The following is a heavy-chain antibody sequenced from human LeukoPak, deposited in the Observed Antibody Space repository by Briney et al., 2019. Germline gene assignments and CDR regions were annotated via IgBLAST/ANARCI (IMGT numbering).Heavy chain of an antibody. CDR3: ARREGSGSYYSNWFDS. Sequence: SETLSLTCAVYGGSFSGYYWSWIRQPPGKGLECIGEINHSGSTNYNPSLKSRVTISVDTSKNQFSLKLSSVTAADTAVYYCARREGSGSYYSNWFDSWGQGTLVTVSS. D-gene: IGHD3-10*01. J-gene: IGHJ5*01. CDR1: GGSFSGYY. V-gene: IGHV4-34*01. CDR2: INHSGST.